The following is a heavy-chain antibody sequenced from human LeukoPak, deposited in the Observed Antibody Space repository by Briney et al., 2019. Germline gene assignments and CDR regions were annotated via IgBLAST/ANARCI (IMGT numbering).Heavy chain of an antibody. CDR1: GVSISTYS. J-gene: IGHJ5*02. D-gene: IGHD6-19*01. V-gene: IGHV4-59*01. CDR3: AGDSSGWSGWFDP. CDR2: IYYSGTT. Sequence: SETLSLTCTVSGVSISTYSWSWIRQSPGKALEWIGYIYYSGTTNFNPSLKSRLSISVDTSKNQFSLKLSSVTAADTAVYYCAGDSSGWSGWFDPWGQGTLVTVSS.